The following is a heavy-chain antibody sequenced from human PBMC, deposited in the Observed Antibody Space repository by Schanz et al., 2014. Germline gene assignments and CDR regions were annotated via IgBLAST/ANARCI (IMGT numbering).Heavy chain of an antibody. D-gene: IGHD2-2*01. V-gene: IGHV4-4*02. CDR3: ARDERDLPRSLFVF. J-gene: IGHJ4*02. Sequence: QVQLQESGPGLVKPSGTLSLTCAVSGGFISSINWWSWVRQSPGTGLEWIGEINNSGSTNYNPSLKSRVTISRDKSKRHFSLTMNAVTAADTAVYYCARDERDLPRSLFVFWGQGTLVTVSS. CDR1: GGFISSINW. CDR2: INNSGST.